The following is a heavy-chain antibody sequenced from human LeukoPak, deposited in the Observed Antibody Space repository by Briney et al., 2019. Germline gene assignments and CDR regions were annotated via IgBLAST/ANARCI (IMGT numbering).Heavy chain of an antibody. Sequence: GGSLRLSCAASGSTFSSYGMHWVRQAPGKGLEWVAFIRYDGTNKYYADSVKGRFTISRDNSKNTMYLQMNSLRAEDTAVYFCATGRDTAMVRLDYWGQGTLVTVSS. CDR2: IRYDGTNK. J-gene: IGHJ4*02. D-gene: IGHD5-18*01. V-gene: IGHV3-30*02. CDR3: ATGRDTAMVRLDY. CDR1: GSTFSSYG.